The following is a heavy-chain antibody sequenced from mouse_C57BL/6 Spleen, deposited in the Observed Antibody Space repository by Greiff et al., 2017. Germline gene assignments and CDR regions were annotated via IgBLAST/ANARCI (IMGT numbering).Heavy chain of an antibody. CDR2: IDPSDSYT. V-gene: IGHV1-50*01. CDR1: GYTFTSYW. CDR3: ARERYFDY. Sequence: VQLQQPGAELVKPGASVKLSCKASGYTFTSYWMQWVKQRPGQGLEWIGEIDPSDSYTNYNQKFKGKATLTVDTSSSTAYMQLSSLTSEDAAVYYCARERYFDYWGQGTTVTVSS. J-gene: IGHJ2*01.